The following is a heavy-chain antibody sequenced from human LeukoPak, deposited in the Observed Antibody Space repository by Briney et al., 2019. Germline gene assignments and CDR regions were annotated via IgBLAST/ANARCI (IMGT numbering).Heavy chain of an antibody. Sequence: GGSLRLSCAASEFTFSSYAMSWVRQAPGKGLEWVSYISHGTTARYYADSVKGRFTISRDDAKNSLYLQMNSLRAEDTAVYYCAREEYYYDRSGFYIRYFDYWGLGTLVTVSS. V-gene: IGHV3-48*04. CDR3: AREEYYYDRSGFYIRYFDY. J-gene: IGHJ4*02. D-gene: IGHD3-22*01. CDR1: EFTFSSYA. CDR2: ISHGTTAR.